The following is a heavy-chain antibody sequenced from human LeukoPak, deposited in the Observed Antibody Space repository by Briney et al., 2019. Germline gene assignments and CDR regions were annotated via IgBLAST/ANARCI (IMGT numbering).Heavy chain of an antibody. Sequence: PSETLSLTCTVSGGSISSYYWSWIRQPPGKGLEWIGYIYYSGSTNYNPSLKSRVTISVGTSKNQFSLKLSSVTAADTAVYYCARVYYDILTGYSDAFDIWGQGTMVTVSS. J-gene: IGHJ3*02. CDR3: ARVYYDILTGYSDAFDI. V-gene: IGHV4-59*01. CDR2: IYYSGST. CDR1: GGSISSYY. D-gene: IGHD3-9*01.